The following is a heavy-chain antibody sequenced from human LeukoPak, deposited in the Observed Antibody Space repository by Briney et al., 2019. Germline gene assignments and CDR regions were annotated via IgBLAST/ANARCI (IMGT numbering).Heavy chain of an antibody. Sequence: ASVKVSCKASGYTFINYYIHWVRQAPGQGLEWMGWINPNSGGTKYAQNFQGRVTMTRDTSISTAYMELSRLRSDDTAVYYCAREYYYGSGSLYNWFDPWGQGTLVTVSS. J-gene: IGHJ5*02. CDR3: AREYYYGSGSLYNWFDP. D-gene: IGHD3-10*01. V-gene: IGHV1-2*02. CDR1: GYTFINYY. CDR2: INPNSGGT.